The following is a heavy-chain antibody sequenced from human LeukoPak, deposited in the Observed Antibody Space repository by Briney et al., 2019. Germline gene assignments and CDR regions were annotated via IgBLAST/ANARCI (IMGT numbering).Heavy chain of an antibody. Sequence: GGSLRLSCAASGFTFSSYWMNWARQAPGKGPEWVANVNRDGSETYYLDSVKGRFTISKDNAKNSLYLQMNSLRAEDTALYHCARNNGMDVWGQGTTVIVSS. V-gene: IGHV3-7*03. CDR3: ARNNGMDV. J-gene: IGHJ6*02. CDR2: VNRDGSET. CDR1: GFTFSSYW.